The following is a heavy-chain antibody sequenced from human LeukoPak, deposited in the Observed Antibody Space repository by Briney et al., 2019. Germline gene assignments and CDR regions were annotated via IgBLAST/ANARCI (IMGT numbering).Heavy chain of an antibody. CDR1: GFTFSSYG. D-gene: IGHD3-10*01. CDR3: AKADLGSYPFDP. CDR2: IWYDGSNK. J-gene: IGHJ5*02. Sequence: GGSLRLSCAASGFTFSSYGMHWVRQAPGKGLEWVAVIWYDGSNKYYADSVKGRFTISRDNSKNTLYLQMNSLRAEDTAVYYCAKADLGSYPFDPWGQGTLVTVSS. V-gene: IGHV3-33*06.